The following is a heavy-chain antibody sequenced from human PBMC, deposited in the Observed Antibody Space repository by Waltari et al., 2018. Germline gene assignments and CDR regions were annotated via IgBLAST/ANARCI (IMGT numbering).Heavy chain of an antibody. CDR1: GFTFSSYW. V-gene: IGHV3-74*01. CDR2: TNGDGSNT. J-gene: IGHJ6*03. Sequence: EVQLVESGGGLVQPGGSLRLSCAASGFTFSSYWMHWCRQAPGQGLVGVSRTNGDGSNTNYADSVKGRFTISRDNAKNTLYLRLYSLRAEDTAVYYCAGGPSYFYMDVWGKGTTVTVSS. CDR3: AGGPSYFYMDV.